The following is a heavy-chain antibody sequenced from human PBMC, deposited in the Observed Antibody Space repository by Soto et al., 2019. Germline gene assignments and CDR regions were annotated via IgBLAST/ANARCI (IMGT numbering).Heavy chain of an antibody. CDR3: ARLCGDVCSSPYFDY. CDR2: IYYSGST. J-gene: IGHJ4*02. D-gene: IGHD2-21*02. CDR1: GGSISSGAYY. Sequence: QVQLQESGPGLVKPSQTLSLTCTVSGGSISSGAYYWSWIRQHPGKGLEWIGWIYYSGSTYYNPSLETRVTMSVDTSKNQFPLKLSSVTAADTAVYYWARLCGDVCSSPYFDYWGQGTLVTVSS. V-gene: IGHV4-31*03.